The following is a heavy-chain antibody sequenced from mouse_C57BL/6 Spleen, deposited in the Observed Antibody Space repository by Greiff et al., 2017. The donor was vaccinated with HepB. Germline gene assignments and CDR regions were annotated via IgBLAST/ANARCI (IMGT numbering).Heavy chain of an antibody. CDR1: GYTFTDYN. J-gene: IGHJ4*01. CDR3: ARSYGNYVYYAMDY. V-gene: IGHV1-22*01. D-gene: IGHD2-1*01. Sequence: DVKLVESGPELVKPGASVKMSCKASGYTFTDYNMHWVKQSHGKSLEWIGYINPNNGGTSYNQKFKGKATLTVNKSSSTAYMELRSLTSEDSAVYYCARSYGNYVYYAMDYWGQGTSVTVSS. CDR2: INPNNGGT.